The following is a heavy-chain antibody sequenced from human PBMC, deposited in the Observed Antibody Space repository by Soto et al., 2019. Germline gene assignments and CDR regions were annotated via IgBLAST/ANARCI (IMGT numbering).Heavy chain of an antibody. Sequence: QVQLQESGPGLVKPSQTLSLTCTVSGGSISSGDYYWSWIRQPPGKGLEWIGYIYYSGSTYYNPSLKMRVTISVHTXKXEFSLKLSSVTAADTAVYYCARRCSGGSCYGVYFDYWGQGTLVTVSS. V-gene: IGHV4-30-4*01. D-gene: IGHD2-15*01. CDR2: IYYSGST. CDR1: GGSISSGDYY. CDR3: ARRCSGGSCYGVYFDY. J-gene: IGHJ4*02.